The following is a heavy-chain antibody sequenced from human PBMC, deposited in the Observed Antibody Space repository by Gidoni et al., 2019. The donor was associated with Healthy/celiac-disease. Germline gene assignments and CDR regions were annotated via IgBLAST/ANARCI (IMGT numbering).Heavy chain of an antibody. Sequence: EVQLVESGGGLVQPGGSLRLSCAASGFTFSSYWMSWVRQAPGKGLEWVANIKQDGSEKYYVDSVKGRFTISRDNAKNSLYLQMNSLRAEDTAVYYWARPMGYCSSTSCPWSFIAAAGFDYWGQGTLVTVSS. CDR2: IKQDGSEK. D-gene: IGHD2-2*01. CDR3: ARPMGYCSSTSCPWSFIAAAGFDY. V-gene: IGHV3-7*01. CDR1: GFTFSSYW. J-gene: IGHJ4*02.